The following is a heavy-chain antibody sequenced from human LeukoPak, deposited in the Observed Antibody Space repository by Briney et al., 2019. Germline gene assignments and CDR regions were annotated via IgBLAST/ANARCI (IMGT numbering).Heavy chain of an antibody. Sequence: GASVKVSCKASGGTFSSYAISWVRQAPGQGLEWMGRIIPILGIANYAQKFQGRVTITRNTSISTAYMELSSLRSEDTAVYYCARPGTGNYYYYMDVWGKGTTVTVSS. CDR2: IIPILGIA. CDR1: GGTFSSYA. CDR3: ARPGTGNYYYYMDV. V-gene: IGHV1-69*04. D-gene: IGHD3-10*01. J-gene: IGHJ6*03.